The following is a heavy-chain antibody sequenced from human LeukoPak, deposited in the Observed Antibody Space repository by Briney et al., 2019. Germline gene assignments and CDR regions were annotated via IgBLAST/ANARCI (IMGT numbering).Heavy chain of an antibody. Sequence: GGSLRLSCAASGFTFSSYWMNWVRQAPGKGLVWVSRIASDGSSTTHADSVKGRFSISRDNAKNTLYLQMNSLRVEDTAVYYCARGRPHGNDYWGQGTLVTVSS. CDR1: GFTFSSYW. V-gene: IGHV3-74*01. D-gene: IGHD4-23*01. J-gene: IGHJ4*02. CDR2: IASDGSST. CDR3: ARGRPHGNDY.